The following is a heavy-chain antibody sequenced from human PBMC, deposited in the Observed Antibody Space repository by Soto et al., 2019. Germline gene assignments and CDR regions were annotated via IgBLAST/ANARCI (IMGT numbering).Heavy chain of an antibody. CDR1: GGTFSSYA. CDR2: IIPIFGTA. CDR3: ARSFRITGIGYYFDY. J-gene: IGHJ4*02. Sequence: ASVKVSCKASGGTFSSYAISWVRQAPGQGLEWMGGIIPIFGTANYAQKFQGRVTITADKSTSTAYMELSSLRSEDTAVYYCARSFRITGIGYYFDYWGQGTLVTVSS. D-gene: IGHD1-20*01. V-gene: IGHV1-69*06.